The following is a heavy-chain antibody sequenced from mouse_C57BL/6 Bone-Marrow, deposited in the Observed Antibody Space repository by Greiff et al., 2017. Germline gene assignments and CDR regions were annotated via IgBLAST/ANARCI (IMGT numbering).Heavy chain of an antibody. CDR3: ARAFSTVVAGDY. J-gene: IGHJ2*01. V-gene: IGHV1-59*01. CDR1: GYTFTSYW. Sequence: QVQLQQPGAELVRPGTSVKLSCKASGYTFTSYWMHWVKQRPGQGLEWIGVIDPSDSFTNYNQKFKGKATLTVDTSSSTAYMQLSSLTSEDSAVYYCARAFSTVVAGDYWGQGTTLTVSS. D-gene: IGHD1-1*01. CDR2: IDPSDSFT.